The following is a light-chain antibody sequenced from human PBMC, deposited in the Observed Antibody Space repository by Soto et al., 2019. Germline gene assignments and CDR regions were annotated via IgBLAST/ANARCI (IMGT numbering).Light chain of an antibody. CDR2: EVT. CDR3: SSYAGSNNVI. Sequence: QSALTQPPSASGSPGQSVAISCTGTSSDDGGNNYVSWYQQHPGKAPKLMVYEVTKRPSGVPDRFSGSKSGNTASLTVSGLQAEDEADYYCSSYAGSNNVIFGGGTKLTVL. V-gene: IGLV2-8*01. J-gene: IGLJ2*01. CDR1: SSDDGGNNY.